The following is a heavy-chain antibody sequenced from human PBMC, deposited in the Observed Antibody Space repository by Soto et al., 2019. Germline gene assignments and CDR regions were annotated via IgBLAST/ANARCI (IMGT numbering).Heavy chain of an antibody. V-gene: IGHV1-2*02. D-gene: IGHD6-6*01. Sequence: ASVKVSCKASGFSFTGYYIHWLRQAPGQGLEWMGWINAHSGGTEYAQKFQGRVTLTRDTSIATAYLTLASLTSDDTALYYCAKDLTRQLAYWLDPWGQGTQVTVS. CDR2: INAHSGGT. CDR3: AKDLTRQLAYWLDP. CDR1: GFSFTGYY. J-gene: IGHJ5*02.